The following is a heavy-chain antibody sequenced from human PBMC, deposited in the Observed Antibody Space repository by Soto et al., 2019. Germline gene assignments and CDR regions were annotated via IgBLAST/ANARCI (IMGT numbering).Heavy chain of an antibody. CDR1: GFTFSSYA. CDR3: AKRPLSIITFDY. V-gene: IGHV3-23*01. CDR2: NRAGGGST. D-gene: IGHD3-22*01. J-gene: IGHJ4*02. Sequence: PGGSLRLSCAASGFTFSSYAMSWVRQAPGKGLEWVSTNRAGGGSTDYRDSVKGRFTVSRDNSKNMLYMQMNSLRAEDTAVYYCAKRPLSIITFDYWGLGTLVTVSS.